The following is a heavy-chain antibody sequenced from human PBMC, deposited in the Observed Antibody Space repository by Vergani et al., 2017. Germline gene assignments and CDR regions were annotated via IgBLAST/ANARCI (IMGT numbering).Heavy chain of an antibody. CDR3: ARDGSATGYYTPLFDY. J-gene: IGHJ4*02. CDR1: GFTFSSYL. Sequence: EVQLVESGGGLVQPGGSLRLSCAASGFTFSSYLMSWVRQAPGKGLEWVANIKRDGSEKYYVDSVKGRFTIARDNAKNSLYLQMNSLIAEDTAVYYCARDGSATGYYTPLFDYWGQGTLVTVSS. V-gene: IGHV3-7*01. CDR2: IKRDGSEK. D-gene: IGHD3/OR15-3a*01.